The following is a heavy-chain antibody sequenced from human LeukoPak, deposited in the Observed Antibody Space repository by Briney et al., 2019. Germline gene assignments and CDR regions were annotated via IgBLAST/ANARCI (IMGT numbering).Heavy chain of an antibody. V-gene: IGHV4-59*08. D-gene: IGHD3-22*01. CDR3: ARIYYYDSSGYYYFDY. J-gene: IGHJ4*02. CDR1: GGSVSDYY. CDR2: IYHTGST. Sequence: SETLSLTCTISGGSVSDYYWSWIRQSPGKGLEWIGYIYHTGSTSYSPSLKSRVTISADTSQNQFSLKLSSVTAADTAVYYCARIYYYDSSGYYYFDYWGQGTLVTVSS.